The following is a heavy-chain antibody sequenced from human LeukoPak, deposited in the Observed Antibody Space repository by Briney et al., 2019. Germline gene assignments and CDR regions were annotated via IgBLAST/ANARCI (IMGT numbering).Heavy chain of an antibody. J-gene: IGHJ4*02. CDR3: ARDWELDTAMVRYFDY. D-gene: IGHD5-18*01. Sequence: SETLSLTCTVSGGSISSSSYYWGWIRQPPGKGLEWIGSIYYSGSTYYNPSLTSRVTISVDTSKNQFSLKLSSVTAADTAVYYCARDWELDTAMVRYFDYWGQGTLVTVSS. V-gene: IGHV4-39*07. CDR2: IYYSGST. CDR1: GGSISSSSYY.